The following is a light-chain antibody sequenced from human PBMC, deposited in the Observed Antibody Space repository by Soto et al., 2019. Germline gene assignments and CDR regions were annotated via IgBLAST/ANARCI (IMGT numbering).Light chain of an antibody. CDR3: QQRSNWPSIT. V-gene: IGKV3D-20*02. CDR2: GAS. Sequence: EIVLTQSPDTLSLSPGERATLSCRASQSISSTHLVWYQQKPGQAPRLXXFGASSRANGIPARFSGSGSGTDLSLTISSLEPEDFAVYYCQQRSNWPSITFGQGTRLEI. J-gene: IGKJ5*01. CDR1: QSISSTH.